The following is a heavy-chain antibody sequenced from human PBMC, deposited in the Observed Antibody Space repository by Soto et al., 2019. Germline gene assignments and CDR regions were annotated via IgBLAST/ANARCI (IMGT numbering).Heavy chain of an antibody. J-gene: IGHJ5*02. V-gene: IGHV1-18*01. CDR3: ARGVGSGSYYNQYNWFDP. D-gene: IGHD3-10*01. CDR1: GYTFTNYG. Sequence: ASVKVSCKASGYTFTNYGSRWVRQAPGQGLEWMGWISAYNGNTKYAQKLQGRVTMTTDTSTSTAYMELRSLRSDDTAVYYCARGVGSGSYYNQYNWFDPWGQGTLVTSPQ. CDR2: ISAYNGNT.